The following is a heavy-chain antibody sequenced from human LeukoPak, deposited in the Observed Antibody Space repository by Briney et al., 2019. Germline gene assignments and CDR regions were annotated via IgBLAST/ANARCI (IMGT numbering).Heavy chain of an antibody. V-gene: IGHV4-4*02. CDR1: GGSISSSNW. CDR3: ARGGGLLWFGDSDAFDI. J-gene: IGHJ3*02. D-gene: IGHD3-10*01. CDR2: IYHSGST. Sequence: SETLSLTCAVSGGSISSSNWWSWVRQPPGKGLEWIGEIYHSGSTNYNPSLKSRVTISVDKSKNQFSLKLSSVTAADTAVYYCARGGGLLWFGDSDAFDIWAKGQWSPSLQ.